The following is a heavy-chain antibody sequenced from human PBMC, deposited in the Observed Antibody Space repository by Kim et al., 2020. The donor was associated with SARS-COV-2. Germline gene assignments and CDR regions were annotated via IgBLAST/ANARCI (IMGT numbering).Heavy chain of an antibody. CDR1: GFTFSSCA. J-gene: IGHJ6*02. D-gene: IGHD2-15*01. CDR2: ISYDGSNK. CDR3: ARDPWSRHHGLSYSYYGIDF. Sequence: GGSLRLSCAASGFTFSSCAIPWVRQAPGKGLEWVAVISYDGSNKNYADSVKGRFTISRDNSKNTLYLQMNSLRAEDTALYYCARDPWSRHHGLSYSYYGIDFWGQGTTVTVSS. V-gene: IGHV3-30-3*01.